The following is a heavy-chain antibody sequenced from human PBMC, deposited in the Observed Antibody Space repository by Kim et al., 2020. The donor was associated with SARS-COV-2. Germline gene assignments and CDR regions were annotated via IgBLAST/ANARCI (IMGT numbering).Heavy chain of an antibody. J-gene: IGHJ6*02. D-gene: IGHD3-10*01. CDR2: IYPGDSQT. CDR3: ARVGDYGSGSSTYGMDV. CDR1: GYRFSTYW. V-gene: IGHV5-51*01. Sequence: GESLKISCKGSGYRFSTYWIGWVRQMPGKGLEWMGIIYPGDSQTRYSLSFQGQVTISADKSINTAYLQWSSLKTSDTAMYYCARVGDYGSGSSTYGMDVWGQGTTVTVSS.